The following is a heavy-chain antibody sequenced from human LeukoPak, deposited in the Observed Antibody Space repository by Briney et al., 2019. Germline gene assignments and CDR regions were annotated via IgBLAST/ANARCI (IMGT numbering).Heavy chain of an antibody. J-gene: IGHJ6*02. CDR1: GFTFSSYA. D-gene: IGHD5-12*01. Sequence: GGSLTLSCAASGFTFSSYAMSWVRQAPGKGLEWVSAISGSGGSTYYADSVKGRFTISRDNSKNTLYLQMNSLRAEDTAVYYCAKLRLGSGYDWYYYYGMNVWGQGTTVTVSS. CDR3: AKLRLGSGYDWYYYYGMNV. CDR2: ISGSGGST. V-gene: IGHV3-23*01.